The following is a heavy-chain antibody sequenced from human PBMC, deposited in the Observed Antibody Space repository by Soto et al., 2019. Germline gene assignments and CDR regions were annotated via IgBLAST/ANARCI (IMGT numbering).Heavy chain of an antibody. CDR2: IYYSGST. CDR3: AREGTVYYYYGMDV. V-gene: IGHV4-39*02. J-gene: IGHJ6*02. CDR1: GGSISSSSYY. Sequence: SETLSLTCTVSGGSISSSSYYWDWIRQPPGKGLEWIGSIYYSGSTYYNPSLKSRVTISVDTSKNQFSLKLSSVTAADTAVYYCAREGTVYYYYGMDVWGQGTTVTVSS. D-gene: IGHD1-1*01.